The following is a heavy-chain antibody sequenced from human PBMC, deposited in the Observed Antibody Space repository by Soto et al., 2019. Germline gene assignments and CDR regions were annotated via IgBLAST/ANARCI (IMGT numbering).Heavy chain of an antibody. CDR3: ARESEDLTSNFDY. V-gene: IGHV3-21*06. CDR2: ISSTTNYI. CDR1: GFTFTRYS. D-gene: IGHD7-27*01. Sequence: GSLRLACSASGFTFTRYSMNWVRQAPGKGLEWVSSISSTTNYIYYGDSMKGRFTISRDNAKNSLYLEMNSLRAEDTAVYYCARESEDLTSNFDYWGQGTLVTVYS. J-gene: IGHJ4*02.